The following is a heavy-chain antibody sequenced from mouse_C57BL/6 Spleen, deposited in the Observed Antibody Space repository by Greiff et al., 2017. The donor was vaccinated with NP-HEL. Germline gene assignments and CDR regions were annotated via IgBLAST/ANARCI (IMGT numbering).Heavy chain of an antibody. J-gene: IGHJ1*03. CDR3: ARVTTVVARYFDV. V-gene: IGHV5-6*01. D-gene: IGHD1-1*01. CDR1: GFTFSSYG. CDR2: ISSGGSYT. Sequence: EVQLVESGGDLVKPGGSLKLSCAASGFTFSSYGMSWVRQTPDKRLEWVATISSGGSYTYYPDSVKGRFTISRDNAKNTLYLQMSSLKSEDTAMYYCARVTTVVARYFDVWGTGTTVTVSS.